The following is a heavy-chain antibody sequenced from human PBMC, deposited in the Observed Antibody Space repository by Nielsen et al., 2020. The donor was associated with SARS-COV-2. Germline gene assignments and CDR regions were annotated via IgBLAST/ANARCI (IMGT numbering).Heavy chain of an antibody. V-gene: IGHV4-59*01. CDR1: GGSISSYY. J-gene: IGHJ6*02. Sequence: SDTLSLTCTVSGGSISSYYWSWIRQPPGKGLEWIGYIYYSGSTNYNPSLKSRVTISVDTSKNQFSLKLSSVTAAETAVYYCARTDVDYSNGNYYGMDVWGQGTTVTVSS. CDR3: ARTDVDYSNGNYYGMDV. D-gene: IGHD4-11*01. CDR2: IYYSGST.